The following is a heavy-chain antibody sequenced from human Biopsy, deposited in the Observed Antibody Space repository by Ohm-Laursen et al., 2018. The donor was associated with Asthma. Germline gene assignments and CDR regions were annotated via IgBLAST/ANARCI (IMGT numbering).Heavy chain of an antibody. CDR3: ARHPYNFGGFDY. Sequence: SVKVSCNASGYTFISYGMAWVRQAPGQGLEWMGWISTYNGNTNYDSKFQDRVTMTTDKSTSTASLYLRGLTSDDTAVYYCARHPYNFGGFDYWGQGSLVLVSS. CDR2: ISTYNGNT. V-gene: IGHV1-18*01. CDR1: GYTFISYG. D-gene: IGHD5-24*01. J-gene: IGHJ4*02.